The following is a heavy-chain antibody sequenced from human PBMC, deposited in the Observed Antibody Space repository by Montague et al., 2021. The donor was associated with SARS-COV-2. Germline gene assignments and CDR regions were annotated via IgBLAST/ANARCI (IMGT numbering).Heavy chain of an antibody. J-gene: IGHJ6*02. CDR2: INHSGST. CDR3: ARVRAVPAAMRIFTLGRSYYGMDV. D-gene: IGHD2-2*01. Sequence: SETLSLTCAVYGGPFSGYYWSWIRQPPGEGLEWIGEINHSGSTNYNPSLKSRVTISVDTSKSQFSLNMSSVTAADTAVYYCARVRAVPAAMRIFTLGRSYYGMDVWGQGTTVTVSS. V-gene: IGHV4-34*01. CDR1: GGPFSGYY.